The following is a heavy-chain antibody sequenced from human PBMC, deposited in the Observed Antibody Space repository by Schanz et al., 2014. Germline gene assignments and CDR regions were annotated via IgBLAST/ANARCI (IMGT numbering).Heavy chain of an antibody. Sequence: GPEVKEPGASVKVSCKASGYNITSNDVTWVRQATGQGLEWMGWMNPNSGNTGYAQKFQGRVTMTRNTSISTAYMELSSLRSEDTAVYYCARLGTGMAVAGSVIDSYYYYMDVWGEGTTXTVSS. D-gene: IGHD6-19*01. CDR2: MNPNSGNT. CDR1: GYNITSND. V-gene: IGHV1-8*01. J-gene: IGHJ6*03. CDR3: ARLGTGMAVAGSVIDSYYYYMDV.